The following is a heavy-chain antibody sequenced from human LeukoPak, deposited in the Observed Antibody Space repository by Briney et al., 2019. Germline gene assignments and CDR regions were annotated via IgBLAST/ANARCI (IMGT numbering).Heavy chain of an antibody. J-gene: IGHJ6*02. CDR3: AKTFLTAYDTYFYYYGLDV. D-gene: IGHD3-9*01. CDR1: GYTFTSYG. V-gene: IGHV1-69*13. Sequence: GASVKVSCKASGYTFTSYGINWVRQAPGQGLEWMGGINPVFGTAHYAQKFQDRVTITADESTSTAYMELSSLRSEDTAVYYCAKTFLTAYDTYFYYYGLDVWGQGTPVTVSS. CDR2: INPVFGTA.